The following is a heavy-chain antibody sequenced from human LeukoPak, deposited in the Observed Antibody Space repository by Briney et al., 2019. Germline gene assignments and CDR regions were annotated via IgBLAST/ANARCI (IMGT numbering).Heavy chain of an antibody. V-gene: IGHV4-4*07. J-gene: IGHJ4*02. D-gene: IGHD1-26*01. CDR1: GGSISGYF. CDR2: IHPSGSS. Sequence: PSETLSLTCTVSGGSISGYFWSSIRQPAGKGLEWIGRIHPSGSSNYNPSLKSRLTMSVDTCKNQFSLNLSSVTASDTAVYFCARDGNVERPYDSWGQGTLVTVSP. CDR3: ARDGNVERPYDS.